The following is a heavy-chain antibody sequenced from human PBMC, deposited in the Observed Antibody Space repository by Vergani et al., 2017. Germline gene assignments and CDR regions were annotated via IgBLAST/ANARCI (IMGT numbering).Heavy chain of an antibody. CDR1: GFTFSSYW. CDR3: ARGVYCSSSSCYTVLYMDV. J-gene: IGHJ6*03. Sequence: EVQLVESGGGLVQPGGSLRLSCAASGFTFSSYWMHWVRQAPGKGLVWVSRINSDGSSTSYADSVKGRFTISRDNAKNTLYLQMNSLRAEDTAVYYCARGVYCSSSSCYTVLYMDVWGKGTMVTVSS. D-gene: IGHD2-2*02. V-gene: IGHV3-74*01. CDR2: INSDGSST.